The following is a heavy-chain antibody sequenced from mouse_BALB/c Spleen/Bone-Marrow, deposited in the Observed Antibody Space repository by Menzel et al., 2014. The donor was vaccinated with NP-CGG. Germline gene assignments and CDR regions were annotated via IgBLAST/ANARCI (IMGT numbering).Heavy chain of an antibody. CDR3: AKGGNYRYDFDY. J-gene: IGHJ2*01. V-gene: IGHV1-14*01. CDR1: GYTFTSYV. Sequence: VHVKQSGPELVKPGASVKMSCKASGYTFTSYVMHWVKQKPGQGLEWIGYINPYNDGTKYNEKFKGKATLTSDKSSSTAYMELSSLPSEDSAVYYCAKGGNYRYDFDYWGQGTTLTVSS. CDR2: INPYNDGT. D-gene: IGHD2-14*01.